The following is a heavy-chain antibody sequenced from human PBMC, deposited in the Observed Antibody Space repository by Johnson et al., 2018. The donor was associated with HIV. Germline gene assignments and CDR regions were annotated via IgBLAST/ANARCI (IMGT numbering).Heavy chain of an antibody. CDR3: AREAPMTNDAFDI. D-gene: IGHD3-22*01. CDR1: GFSVRNYG. CDR2: IWKDGQTK. V-gene: IGHV3-33*01. Sequence: VQLVESGGGVVLPGRSLGLSCAASGFSVRNYGMHWVRQAPGKGLEWLAVIWKDGQTKYFADSVKGRFTISRDTYKNTLNVQMNSLRAEDTAIYYCAREAPMTNDAFDIWGQGTMVTVSS. J-gene: IGHJ3*02.